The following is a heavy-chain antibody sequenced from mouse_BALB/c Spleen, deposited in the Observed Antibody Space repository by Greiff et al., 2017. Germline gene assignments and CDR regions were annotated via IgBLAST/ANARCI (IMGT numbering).Heavy chain of an antibody. V-gene: IGHV3-2*02. J-gene: IGHJ4*01. CDR2: ISYSGST. CDR3: ARGEDY. Sequence: DVKLVESGPGLVKPSQSLSLSCTVTGYSITSDYAWNLIRQFPGNKLEWMGYISYSGSTSYNPSLKSRISITRDTSKNQFFLQLNSVTTEDTATYYCARGEDYWGQGTSVTVSS. CDR1: GYSITSDYA.